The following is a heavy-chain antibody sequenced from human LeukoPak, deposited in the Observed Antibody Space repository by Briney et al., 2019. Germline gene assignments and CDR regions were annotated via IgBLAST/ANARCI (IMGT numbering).Heavy chain of an antibody. J-gene: IGHJ2*01. CDR1: VGSVSGYY. CDR2: IYYSGST. CDR3: ARLKYYDSSGYSDYWYFDL. V-gene: IGHV4-59*02. D-gene: IGHD3-22*01. Sequence: KPSETLSLTCTVSVGSVSGYYWSWIRQPPGKGLEWIGYIYYSGSTNYNPSLKSRVTISVDTSKNQFSLKLSSVTAADTAVYYCARLKYYDSSGYSDYWYFDLWGRGTLVTVSS.